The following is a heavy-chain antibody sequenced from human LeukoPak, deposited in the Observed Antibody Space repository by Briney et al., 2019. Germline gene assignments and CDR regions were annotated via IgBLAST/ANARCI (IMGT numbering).Heavy chain of an antibody. CDR2: INPNSGGT. CDR1: GYTFTNYA. V-gene: IGHV1-2*02. J-gene: IGHJ3*02. D-gene: IGHD3-22*01. CDR3: ASINYYDSSGYFDAFDI. Sequence: ASVKVSCKASGYTFTNYAMNWVRQAPGQGLEWMGWINPNSGGTNYAQKFQGRVTMTRDTSISTAYMELSRLRSDDTAVYYCASINYYDSSGYFDAFDIWGQGTMVTVSS.